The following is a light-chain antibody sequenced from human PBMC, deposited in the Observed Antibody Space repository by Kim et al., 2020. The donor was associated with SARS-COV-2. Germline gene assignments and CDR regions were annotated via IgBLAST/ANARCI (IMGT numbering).Light chain of an antibody. J-gene: IGLJ2*01. CDR1: ALPKQY. V-gene: IGLV3-25*03. CDR3: QSADSSGTVV. CDR2: KDS. Sequence: VSPGQTARTTCSGDALPKQYAYWYQQKPGQAPVLVIYKDSERPSGIPGRFSGSSSGTTVTLTISGVQAEDEADYYCQSADSSGTVVFGGGTQLTVL.